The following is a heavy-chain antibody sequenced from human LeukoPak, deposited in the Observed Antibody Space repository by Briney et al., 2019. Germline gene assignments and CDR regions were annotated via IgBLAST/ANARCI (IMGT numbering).Heavy chain of an antibody. V-gene: IGHV3-30-3*01. D-gene: IGHD3-22*01. J-gene: IGHJ1*01. CDR1: GFTFSSYA. Sequence: GRSLRLSCAASGFTFSSYAMHWVRQATGKGLEWVAVISHDGSNKYYAHSVKGRFTISRDNSKNTLYLQMNSLRAEDTAVYYCAKGIYYDSSGYRRAEYFQHWGQGTLVTVSS. CDR2: ISHDGSNK. CDR3: AKGIYYDSSGYRRAEYFQH.